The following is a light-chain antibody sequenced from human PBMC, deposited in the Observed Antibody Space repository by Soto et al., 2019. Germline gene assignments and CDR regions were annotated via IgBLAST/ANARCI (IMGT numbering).Light chain of an antibody. CDR1: SSDVGGFNY. Sequence: QSALTQPASVSGSPGQSITISCTGTSSDVGGFNYVSWYQQHPDKTPKLMIYEVSNRPSAVSYRFSGSKSGNTASLTISGLQAEDEADYYCSSYTSSSTLYVFGTGTKLTVL. CDR3: SSYTSSSTLYV. V-gene: IGLV2-14*01. CDR2: EVS. J-gene: IGLJ1*01.